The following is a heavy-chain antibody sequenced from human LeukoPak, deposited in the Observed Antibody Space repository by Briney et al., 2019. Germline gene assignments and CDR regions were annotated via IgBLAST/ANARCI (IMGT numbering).Heavy chain of an antibody. D-gene: IGHD6-13*01. CDR3: AKDGRAAAGTPFVDY. J-gene: IGHJ4*02. Sequence: GGSLRLSCAASGFTFSDYYMHWVRQAPGKGLEWVAFIRYDGSNKHYADSVKGRFTISRDNSKNTLYLQMNSLRAEDTAVYYCAKDGRAAAGTPFVDYWGQGTLVTVSS. CDR1: GFTFSDYY. V-gene: IGHV3-30*02. CDR2: IRYDGSNK.